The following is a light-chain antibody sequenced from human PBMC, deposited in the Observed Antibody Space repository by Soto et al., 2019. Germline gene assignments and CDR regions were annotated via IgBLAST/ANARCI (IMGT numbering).Light chain of an antibody. V-gene: IGLV1-44*01. CDR2: SNN. J-gene: IGLJ1*01. Sequence: QSVLTQPPSASGTPGQRVTISCSGSSSNIGSNTVNWYQQLPGTAPKLLIYSNNQRPSGVPDRFSGSKSGTSASLAISGPQFEEGADYYWAAWEERLNGPGYFFGTGNKVPGL. CDR1: SSNIGSNT. CDR3: AAWEERLNGPGYF.